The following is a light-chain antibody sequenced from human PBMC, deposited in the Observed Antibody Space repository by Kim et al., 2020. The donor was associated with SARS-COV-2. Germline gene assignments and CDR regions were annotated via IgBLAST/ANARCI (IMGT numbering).Light chain of an antibody. Sequence: DIQMTQSPSTLSASVGDRVTITCRASQSISSWLAWYQQKPWKAPKLLIYKAPSLESGVPSRFSGSGSGTEFNLTISSLQPDDFATYYCQQYNSFSLTFGGGTKLEI. CDR2: KAP. J-gene: IGKJ4*01. CDR1: QSISSW. CDR3: QQYNSFSLT. V-gene: IGKV1-5*03.